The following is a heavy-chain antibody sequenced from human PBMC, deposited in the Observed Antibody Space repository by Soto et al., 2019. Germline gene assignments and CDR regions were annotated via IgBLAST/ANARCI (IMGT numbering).Heavy chain of an antibody. CDR3: AREARTLEWYLDL. Sequence: PSETLSLTCAVSGYSINNDYYWGWIRQPPGRGLEYIGSIYRSGSTYYSPSLKSRGTISLDTSKNQFSLHLNPVTAADTAVYYCAREARTLEWYLDLWGRGTMVTVYS. J-gene: IGHJ2*01. V-gene: IGHV4-38-2*01. CDR2: IYRSGST. CDR1: GYSINNDYY. D-gene: IGHD6-6*01.